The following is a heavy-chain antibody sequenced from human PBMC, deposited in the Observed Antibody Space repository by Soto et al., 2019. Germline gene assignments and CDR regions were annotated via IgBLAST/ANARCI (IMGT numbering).Heavy chain of an antibody. Sequence: EVQLVESGGGLVQPGGSLRLSCAASGFTVSSNYMSWVRQAPGKGLEWVSVIYSGGSTYYADSVKGRFTFSRHNSKNTLYLQMNSLRAEDTDVYYCAGGWGVDAFDIWGQGTMVTVSS. CDR2: IYSGGST. D-gene: IGHD3-16*01. CDR3: AGGWGVDAFDI. J-gene: IGHJ3*02. V-gene: IGHV3-53*04. CDR1: GFTVSSNY.